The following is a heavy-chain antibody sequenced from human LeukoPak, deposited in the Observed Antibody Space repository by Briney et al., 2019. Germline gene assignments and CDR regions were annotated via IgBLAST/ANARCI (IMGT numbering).Heavy chain of an antibody. CDR3: ARAIQYYYDSSGDYFDY. CDR1: GGSISSSGYY. J-gene: IGHJ4*02. CDR2: TYYSGST. D-gene: IGHD3-22*01. Sequence: SETLSLTCTVSGGSISSSGYYWSWIRQHPGKGLEWIGYTYYSGSTYYNPSLKSRVTISVDTSKNQFSLKLSSVTAADTAVYYCARAIQYYYDSSGDYFDYWGQGTLVTVSS. V-gene: IGHV4-31*03.